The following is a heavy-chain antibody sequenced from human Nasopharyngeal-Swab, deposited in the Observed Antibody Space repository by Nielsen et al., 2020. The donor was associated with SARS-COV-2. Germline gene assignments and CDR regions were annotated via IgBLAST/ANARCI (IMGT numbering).Heavy chain of an antibody. V-gene: IGHV4-59*01. CDR2: IYYSGGA. J-gene: IGHJ5*02. D-gene: IGHD3-3*01. Sequence: WIRQPPGKGLEWIGYIYYSGGANYNLSLKSRVTISVDTSKNQFSLKLNSVTAAGTAVYYCAKYAHYDFLSGYHLGWFDPWGQGTLVTVSS. CDR3: AKYAHYDFLSGYHLGWFDP.